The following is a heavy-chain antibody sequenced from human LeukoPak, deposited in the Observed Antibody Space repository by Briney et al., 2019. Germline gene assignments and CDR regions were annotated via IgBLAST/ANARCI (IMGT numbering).Heavy chain of an antibody. D-gene: IGHD3-16*01. CDR3: ARDDSCYYLLRFGYGMDF. J-gene: IGHJ6*02. Sequence: RTGGSLRLSCAASGFTFSSYGMHCVRQAPGKGLEWVAVISYDGSNKYYADSVKGRFTISRDNSKNTLYLQMNSLRAEDTAVYYCARDDSCYYLLRFGYGMDFWGQGTTVTVSS. CDR1: GFTFSSYG. V-gene: IGHV3-30*03. CDR2: ISYDGSNK.